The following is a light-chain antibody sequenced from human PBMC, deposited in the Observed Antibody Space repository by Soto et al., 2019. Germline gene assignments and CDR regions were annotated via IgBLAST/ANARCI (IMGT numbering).Light chain of an antibody. Sequence: DIQLTQSPSFLSASVGDRVTITCRASQGISSYLAWYQQNPGKAPKLLIYAAPTLQSGVPSRFSGSESGTEFTLTISSLQPEDFATYYCQQLNTYPFTLAGGTKVDIK. V-gene: IGKV1-9*01. CDR1: QGISSY. CDR2: AAP. CDR3: QQLNTYPFT. J-gene: IGKJ4*01.